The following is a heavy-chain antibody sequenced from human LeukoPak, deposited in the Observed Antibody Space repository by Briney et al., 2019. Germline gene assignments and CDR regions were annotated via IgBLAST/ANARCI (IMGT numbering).Heavy chain of an antibody. J-gene: IGHJ4*02. CDR2: ISSSGSTI. CDR3: AKATTAAEYYFDF. V-gene: IGHV3-48*03. Sequence: GGSLRLSCAASGFTFSSYEMNWVRQAPGKGLEWVSYISSSGSTIYYADSVKGRFTISRDNSKNTLYLQMNSLRAEDTAIYYCAKATTAAEYYFDFWGQGTLVTVSS. CDR1: GFTFSSYE. D-gene: IGHD1-1*01.